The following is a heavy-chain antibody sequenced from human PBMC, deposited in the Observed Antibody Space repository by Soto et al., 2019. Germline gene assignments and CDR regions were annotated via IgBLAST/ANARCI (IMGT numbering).Heavy chain of an antibody. D-gene: IGHD5-12*01. CDR1: GYSITSDW. Sequence: PGESLKISCKASGYSITSDWIGWVRQMPGKGLEWMGIIYPRDSDTRYSPSFEGQVTISADKTTNTAYLQWSRLKASDTAIYFCVRHHIVATPRGWFDPWGQGTLVTVPQ. V-gene: IGHV5-51*01. CDR2: IYPRDSDT. CDR3: VRHHIVATPRGWFDP. J-gene: IGHJ5*02.